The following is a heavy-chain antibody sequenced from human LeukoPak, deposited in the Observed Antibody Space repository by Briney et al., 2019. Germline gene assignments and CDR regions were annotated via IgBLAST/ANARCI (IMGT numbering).Heavy chain of an antibody. D-gene: IGHD1-20*01. CDR3: VRRRAYNFYDP. J-gene: IGHJ5*02. CDR2: ISYSGNT. CDR1: GASITSSSFF. V-gene: IGHV4-39*01. Sequence: SETLSLTCTVSGASITSSSFFWGWIRQPPGKGLEWIGSISYSGNTFYNSSLRSRVTISVDTSENQFSLKPTSVTAADTAVYYCVRRRAYNFYDPWGQGTLVTVSS.